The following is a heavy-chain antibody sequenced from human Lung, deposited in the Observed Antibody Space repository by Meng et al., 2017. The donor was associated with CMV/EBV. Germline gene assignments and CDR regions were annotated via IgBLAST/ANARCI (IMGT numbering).Heavy chain of an antibody. Sequence: TLSLTCAVSGGVINVYYWSWIRQPPGKGLEWVGSISYDGTTSYNPSLNSRVTISLDTSKSQFSLKLTSVTAADTALYYCAGVLPRGKYVHHWFDHWGHGTTVTVSS. CDR1: GGVINVYY. J-gene: IGHJ5*02. V-gene: IGHV4-59*12. CDR2: ISYDGTT. D-gene: IGHD4/OR15-4a*01. CDR3: AGVLPRGKYVHHWFDH.